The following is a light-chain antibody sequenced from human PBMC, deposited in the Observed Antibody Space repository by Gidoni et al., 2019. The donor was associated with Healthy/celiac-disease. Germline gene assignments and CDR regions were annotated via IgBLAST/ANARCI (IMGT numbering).Light chain of an antibody. J-gene: IGKJ4*01. CDR3: PQYNNRLT. CDR2: GAS. V-gene: IGKV3-15*01. Sequence: EIVMTQSPATLSVSPGERATLSCRASQSVSSNLAWYQQKPGQAPRLLLYGASTRATGIPARFSGSGSGTEFTLPISSLQSENFAVYYCPQYNNRLTFGGGTKVEIK. CDR1: QSVSSN.